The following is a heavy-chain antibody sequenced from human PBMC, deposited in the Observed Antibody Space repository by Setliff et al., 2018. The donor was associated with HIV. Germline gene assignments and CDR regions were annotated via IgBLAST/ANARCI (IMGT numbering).Heavy chain of an antibody. Sequence: LSLTCAVYGGSFSDYYWSWIRQPPGKGLEWIGEINHSGSTNYNPSLKGRVTISVDTSKNQFSLKLNSVTAADTAVYYCARVRLELRQYWFDSWGQGSPVTVS. CDR2: INHSGST. D-gene: IGHD1-7*01. J-gene: IGHJ5*01. CDR1: GGSFSDYY. CDR3: ARVRLELRQYWFDS. V-gene: IGHV4-34*01.